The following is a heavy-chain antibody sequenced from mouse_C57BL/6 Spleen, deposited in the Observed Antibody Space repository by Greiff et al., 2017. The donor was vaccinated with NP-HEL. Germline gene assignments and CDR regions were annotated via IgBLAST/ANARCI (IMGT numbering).Heavy chain of an antibody. CDR3: ARDGSSYLYYAMDY. CDR1: GYAFSSYW. Sequence: LQESGAELVKPGASVKISCKASGYAFSSYWMNWVKQRPGKGLEWIGQIYPGDGDTNYNGKFKGKATLTADKSSSTAYMQLSSLTSEDSAVYFCARDGSSYLYYAMDYWGQGTSVTVSS. D-gene: IGHD1-1*01. V-gene: IGHV1-80*01. CDR2: IYPGDGDT. J-gene: IGHJ4*01.